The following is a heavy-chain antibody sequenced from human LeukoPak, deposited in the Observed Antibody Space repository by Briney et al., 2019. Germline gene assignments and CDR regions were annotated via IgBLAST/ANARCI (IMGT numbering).Heavy chain of an antibody. Sequence: AASVKVSCKASGYTFTSYGISWVRQAPGQGLEWMGWISAYNGNTNYAQKLQGRVTMTTDTSTSTAYMELRSLRSDDTAVYYCARMSMGPPGRRWFDPWGQGTLVTVSS. CDR2: ISAYNGNT. J-gene: IGHJ5*02. CDR1: GYTFTSYG. D-gene: IGHD4/OR15-4a*01. CDR3: ARMSMGPPGRRWFDP. V-gene: IGHV1-18*01.